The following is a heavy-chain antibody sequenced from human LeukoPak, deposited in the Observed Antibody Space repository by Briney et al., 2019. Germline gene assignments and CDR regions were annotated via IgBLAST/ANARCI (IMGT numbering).Heavy chain of an antibody. CDR3: AKGGKWDVTPFDY. D-gene: IGHD1-26*01. V-gene: IGHV3-23*01. CDR1: GFTFTSYS. Sequence: GGSLRLSCAASGFTFTSYSMNWVRQAPGKGLEWVSTISGGGGSTYYADSVKGRFTISRDNSKNTLYLQVNSLRAEDTAVYYCAKGGKWDVTPFDYWGQGTQVTVSS. CDR2: ISGGGGST. J-gene: IGHJ4*02.